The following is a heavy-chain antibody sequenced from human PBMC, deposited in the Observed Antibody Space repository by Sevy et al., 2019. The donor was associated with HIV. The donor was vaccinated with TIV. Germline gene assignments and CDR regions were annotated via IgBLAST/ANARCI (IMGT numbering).Heavy chain of an antibody. CDR1: AFTFSNDW. CDR3: ATLSGNYWGDWLDP. Sequence: GGSLRLSCVASAFTFSNDWMTWVRQAPGKGLEWVGHIRSATDGGTTDYAAPVKGRFTISRHDSKNTVYLEMNSLKIEDTGLYFWATLSGNYWGDWLDPWGQGTLVTVSS. CDR2: IRSATDGGTT. J-gene: IGHJ5*02. D-gene: IGHD5-12*01. V-gene: IGHV3-15*07.